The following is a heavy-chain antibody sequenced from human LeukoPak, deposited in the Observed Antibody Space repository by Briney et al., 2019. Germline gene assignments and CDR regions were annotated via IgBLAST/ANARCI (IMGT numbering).Heavy chain of an antibody. CDR3: ASPKENSDYYFDS. J-gene: IGHJ4*02. CDR1: GGTLRNYA. V-gene: IGHV1-69*01. Sequence: SVKVSCKASGGTLRNYAISWVRQAPGQALEWMGGLIPLFGRAEYAQKFQGRVTITADEPTNTAYMELNFLRSEDTAVYYCASPKENSDYYFDSWGQGTLVAVSA. CDR2: LIPLFGRA. D-gene: IGHD4-11*01.